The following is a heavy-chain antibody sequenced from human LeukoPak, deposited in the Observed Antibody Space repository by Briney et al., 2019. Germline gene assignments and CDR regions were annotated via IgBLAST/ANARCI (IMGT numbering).Heavy chain of an antibody. CDR1: GGSISSDTCY. CDR3: GRHKGDARRRITIDDNWFDP. J-gene: IGHJ5*02. V-gene: IGHV4-39*01. CDR2: VYYSGST. D-gene: IGHD2/OR15-2a*01. Sequence: PSETLSLTCAVSGGSISSDTCYWGWIRQPPGRWLEWVGSVYYSGSTYYNPSLKSRVIISVDTSKNQFSLKLSSVTAADTAVFYCGRHKGDARRRITIDDNWFDPWGQGTLVTVSS.